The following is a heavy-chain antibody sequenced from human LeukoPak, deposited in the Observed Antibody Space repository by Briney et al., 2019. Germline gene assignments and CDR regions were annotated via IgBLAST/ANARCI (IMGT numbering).Heavy chain of an antibody. CDR1: GGSISSYY. Sequence: SETPSLTCTVSGGSISSYYWSWIRQPPGKGLEWIGYIYYSGSTNYNPSLKSRVTISVDTSKNQFSLKLSSVTAADTAVYYCARDMVGAGWFDPWGQGTLVTVSS. J-gene: IGHJ5*02. CDR2: IYYSGST. D-gene: IGHD3-10*01. V-gene: IGHV4-59*01. CDR3: ARDMVGAGWFDP.